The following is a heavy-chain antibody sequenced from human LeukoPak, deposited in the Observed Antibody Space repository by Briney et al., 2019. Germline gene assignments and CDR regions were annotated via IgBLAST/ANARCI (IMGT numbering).Heavy chain of an antibody. J-gene: IGHJ5*02. CDR2: MDSDGSNT. V-gene: IGHV3-74*01. D-gene: IGHD6-19*01. Sequence: AGGSLRLSCAASGFTFSSYWMHWVRQAPGKGLVWVSRMDSDGSNTNYADSVKGRFTISRDNAKNTLYLQMNGLRAEDTAVYYCVRGGWYVQNAFDPWGQGTLVTVSS. CDR3: VRGGWYVQNAFDP. CDR1: GFTFSSYW.